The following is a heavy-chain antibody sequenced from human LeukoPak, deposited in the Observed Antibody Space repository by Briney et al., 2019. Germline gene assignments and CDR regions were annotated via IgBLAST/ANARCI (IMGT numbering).Heavy chain of an antibody. CDR2: IKSDGSVT. Sequence: GGSLRLSCAASGFTFSSYWMHWVRQAPGEGLVWVSRIKSDGSVTWYADSVKGRFTISRDNAKNMLYLQMNSLRDEDTAVYFCARDHGEVGTTIDHWGQGTLVTVSS. CDR3: ARDHGEVGTTIDH. J-gene: IGHJ4*02. CDR1: GFTFSSYW. D-gene: IGHD1-14*01. V-gene: IGHV3-74*01.